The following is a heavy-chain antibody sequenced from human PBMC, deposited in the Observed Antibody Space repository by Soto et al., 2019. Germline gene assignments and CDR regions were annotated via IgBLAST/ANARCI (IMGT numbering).Heavy chain of an antibody. J-gene: IGHJ3*02. V-gene: IGHV4-30-4*01. CDR2: IYYSGST. D-gene: IGHD3-22*01. CDR3: ASLSYYYDSSGYYWANAFDI. CDR1: GGSISSGDYY. Sequence: QVQLQESGPGLVKPSQTLSLTCTVSGGSISSGDYYWSWIRQPPGKVLEWIGYIYYSGSTYYNPSLKSRVTISVDTSKNQFSLKLSSVTAADTAVYYCASLSYYYDSSGYYWANAFDIWGQGTMVTVSS.